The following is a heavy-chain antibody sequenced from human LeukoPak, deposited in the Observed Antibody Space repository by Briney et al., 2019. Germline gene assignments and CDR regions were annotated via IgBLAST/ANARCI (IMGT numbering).Heavy chain of an antibody. Sequence: GGSLRLSCAASGFTFSVSSMNWVRQAPGKGLEWVSYISTSSDNIHYTDSVKGRFTISRDNAKNSLYLQMNSLRDEDTAVYYCARDGDGYKPVDYWGQGTLVTVSS. CDR1: GFTFSVSS. J-gene: IGHJ4*02. V-gene: IGHV3-48*02. D-gene: IGHD5-24*01. CDR2: ISTSSDNI. CDR3: ARDGDGYKPVDY.